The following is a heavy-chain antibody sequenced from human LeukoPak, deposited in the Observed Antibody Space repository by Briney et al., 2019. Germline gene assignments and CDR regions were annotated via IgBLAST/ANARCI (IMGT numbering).Heavy chain of an antibody. CDR1: GGTFSSYA. CDR3: ASPYSSGWYSFDY. Sequence: ASVKVSCKASGGTFSSYAISWVRQAPGQGLEWTGGIIPIFGTANYAQKFQGRVTITADESTSTAYMELSSLRSEDTAVYYCASPYSSGWYSFDYWGQGTLVTVSS. J-gene: IGHJ4*02. D-gene: IGHD6-19*01. V-gene: IGHV1-69*01. CDR2: IIPIFGTA.